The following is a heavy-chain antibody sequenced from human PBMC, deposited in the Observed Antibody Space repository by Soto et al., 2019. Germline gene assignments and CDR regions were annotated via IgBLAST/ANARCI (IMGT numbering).Heavy chain of an antibody. CDR1: GDSISSSDYY. D-gene: IGHD3-16*01. Sequence: QLQLQESGPGLVKPSETLSLTCTVSGDSISSSDYYWGWIRQPPGKGLEWIGNIYYSGSTYYNPSLKSRVTISVDTSKNQFSLKVNSVTAADTAVYYCARLGWVPANRGVYWGQGTLVTVSS. CDR3: ARLGWVPANRGVY. CDR2: IYYSGST. J-gene: IGHJ4*02. V-gene: IGHV4-39*01.